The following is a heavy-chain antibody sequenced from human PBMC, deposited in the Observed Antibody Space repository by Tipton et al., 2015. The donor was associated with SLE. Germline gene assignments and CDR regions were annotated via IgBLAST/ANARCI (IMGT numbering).Heavy chain of an antibody. V-gene: IGHV3-23*03. Sequence: QLVQSGAEVKKPGASVKVSCKASGYAFSTYGMSWVRQAPGKGLEWVSVIYSRGSTYYADSVKGRFTISRDNSKNALYLQMNSLRPEDTAVYYCAKDLSYYDSRGFGVYYYYYGLDVWGQGTTVSVSS. D-gene: IGHD3-22*01. J-gene: IGHJ6*02. CDR3: AKDLSYYDSRGFGVYYYYYGLDV. CDR2: IYSRGST. CDR1: GYAFSTYG.